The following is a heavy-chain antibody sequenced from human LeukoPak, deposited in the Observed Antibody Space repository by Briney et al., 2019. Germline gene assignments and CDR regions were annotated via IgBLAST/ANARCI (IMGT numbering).Heavy chain of an antibody. Sequence: GGSLRLSCSASGFIFSGYAMEWVRQAPGKGLECLSGITTNGITTYYADSVKGRFTISRDNTKNALYLQMTSLRAEDTAIYYCVRRGSVVTTYDYWGQGSLVTVAS. V-gene: IGHV3-64D*06. CDR1: GFIFSGYA. CDR3: VRRGSVVTTYDY. J-gene: IGHJ4*02. CDR2: ITTNGITT. D-gene: IGHD2-21*02.